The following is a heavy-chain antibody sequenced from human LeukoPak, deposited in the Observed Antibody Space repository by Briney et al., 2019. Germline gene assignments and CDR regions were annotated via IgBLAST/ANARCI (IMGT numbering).Heavy chain of an antibody. D-gene: IGHD1-26*01. CDR2: ISSSGSTI. J-gene: IGHJ4*02. Sequence: GGSLRLSCAASGFTFSDYYMSWIRQAPGKGLEWVSYISSSGSTIYYAASVKGRFTISRDNAKNSLYLQMNSLRAEDTAVYYCARDRKWELPLDYWGQGTLVTVSS. CDR3: ARDRKWELPLDY. V-gene: IGHV3-11*01. CDR1: GFTFSDYY.